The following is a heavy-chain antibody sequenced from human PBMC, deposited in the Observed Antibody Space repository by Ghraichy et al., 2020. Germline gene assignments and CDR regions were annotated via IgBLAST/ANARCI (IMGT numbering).Heavy chain of an antibody. Sequence: SETLSLTCAVYGGSFSAYNWNWSRQAPAQGLEWIGKVIHSGTSNYNPSLKSQGTITADTSKRQVSLKLSSVTAADTAMYYCERFGATVTTLEFDFWGQGTLVTVSS. CDR1: GGSFSAYN. V-gene: IGHV4-34*12. CDR2: VIHSGTS. CDR3: ERFGATVTTLEFDF. D-gene: IGHD4-17*01. J-gene: IGHJ4*02.